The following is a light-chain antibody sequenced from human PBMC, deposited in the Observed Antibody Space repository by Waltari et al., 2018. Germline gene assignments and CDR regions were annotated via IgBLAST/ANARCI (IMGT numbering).Light chain of an antibody. J-gene: IGKJ1*01. Sequence: IVMTQSPAPLSVSPGERATLPCRASQSVSRNLAWYQQKPGQAPRLLIYGASTRATGIPARFSGSGSGTEFTLTISSMQSEDFAVYYCQQYNNWPPWTFGQGTKVEIK. V-gene: IGKV3-15*01. CDR2: GAS. CDR1: QSVSRN. CDR3: QQYNNWPPWT.